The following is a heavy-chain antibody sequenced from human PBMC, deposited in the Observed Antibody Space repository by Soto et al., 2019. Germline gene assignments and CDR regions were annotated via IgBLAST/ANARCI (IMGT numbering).Heavy chain of an antibody. CDR1: GYTFTHYA. V-gene: IGHV1-3*01. J-gene: IGHJ5*02. CDR3: ARGLAADGA. D-gene: IGHD6-13*01. CDR2: INAGSGNT. Sequence: QVQLVQSGAEVKKPGASVKVSCTASGYTFTHYAIHWVRHAPGQRLEWMGFINAGSGNTKYSQTFKGRLTFTKDTSASTAYMDLSSLISEDTAIYYCARGLAADGAWGQGTLVTVSS.